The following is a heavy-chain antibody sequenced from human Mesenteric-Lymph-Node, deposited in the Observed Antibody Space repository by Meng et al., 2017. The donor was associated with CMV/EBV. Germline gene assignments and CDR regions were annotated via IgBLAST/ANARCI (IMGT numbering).Heavy chain of an antibody. CDR1: GFIVTNYY. CDR3: VRDASMRPFNI. J-gene: IGHJ3*02. D-gene: IGHD2-8*01. V-gene: IGHV3-66*03. CDR2: IDRNGDT. Sequence: GESLKISCAVSGFIVTNYYMGWVRQAPGKGLEWVSLIDRNGDTYYADSVKGRFTMSRDTSGNTLYLQMNSLRPEDSAVFFCVRDASMRPFNIWGQGTMVTVSS.